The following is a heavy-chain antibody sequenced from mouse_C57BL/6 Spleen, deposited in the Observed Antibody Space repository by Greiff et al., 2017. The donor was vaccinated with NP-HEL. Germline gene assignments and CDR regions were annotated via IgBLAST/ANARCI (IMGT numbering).Heavy chain of an antibody. CDR3: SRTGSNYDGSSYAMDY. D-gene: IGHD1-1*01. J-gene: IGHJ4*01. V-gene: IGHV5-17*01. Sequence: EVMLVESGGGLVKPGGSLKLSCAASGFTFSDYGMHWVRQAPEKGLEWVAYISSGSSTIYYADTVKGRFTISRDNAKNTLFLQMTSLRSEDTAMYYCSRTGSNYDGSSYAMDYWGQGTSVTVSS. CDR1: GFTFSDYG. CDR2: ISSGSSTI.